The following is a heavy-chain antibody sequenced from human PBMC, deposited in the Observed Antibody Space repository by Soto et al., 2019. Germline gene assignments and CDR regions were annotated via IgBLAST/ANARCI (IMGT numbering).Heavy chain of an antibody. D-gene: IGHD2-2*01. Sequence: EVQLVESGGGLVQSGGSLRLSCAASGFTFSSYWMSWVRQGPGKGPEWVANIKQDGSEIYYVDSVKGRFTISRDNAKSSLYLQMTSRRAEDTAVYHCAKSLSAIPGDSWGQGTLVTVSS. V-gene: IGHV3-7*05. J-gene: IGHJ4*02. CDR3: AKSLSAIPGDS. CDR2: IKQDGSEI. CDR1: GFTFSSYW.